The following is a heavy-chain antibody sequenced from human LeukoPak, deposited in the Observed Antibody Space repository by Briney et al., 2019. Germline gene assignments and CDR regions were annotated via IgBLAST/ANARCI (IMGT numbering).Heavy chain of an antibody. CDR1: GFIFSIYS. D-gene: IGHD5-12*01. CDR3: ARDREYSGHDPWSGFDS. V-gene: IGHV3-21*01. Sequence: GGSLRLSCEASGFIFSIYSINWVRQAPGKGLEWVSNIGINSGLTYYADSVRGRFTISRDDAKNSLYLQINSLRDEDTAVYYCARDREYSGHDPWSGFDSWGQGTLVTVSS. J-gene: IGHJ4*02. CDR2: IGINSGLT.